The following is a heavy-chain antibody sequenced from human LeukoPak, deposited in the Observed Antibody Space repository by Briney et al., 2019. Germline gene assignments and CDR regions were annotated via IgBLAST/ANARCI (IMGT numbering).Heavy chain of an antibody. J-gene: IGHJ4*02. Sequence: GGSLRLSCAASGFPLSGYSMNWVRQAPGKGLEWVSSISSTTNYIYYADSVKGRFTISRDNARNSPYLQMNSLRAEDTAVYYCARVGYCSSSTCRNYFDYWGQGTLVTVSS. CDR2: ISSTTNYI. V-gene: IGHV3-21*01. CDR3: ARVGYCSSSTCRNYFDY. CDR1: GFPLSGYS. D-gene: IGHD2-2*01.